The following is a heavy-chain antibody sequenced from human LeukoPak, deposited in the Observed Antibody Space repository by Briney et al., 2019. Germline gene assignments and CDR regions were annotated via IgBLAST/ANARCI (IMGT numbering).Heavy chain of an antibody. CDR1: GFTFSSYW. J-gene: IGHJ4*02. CDR3: AGRIYDSSGYYFC. V-gene: IGHV3-7*01. Sequence: PGGSLRLSCAASGFTFSSYWMSWVRQAPGKGLEWVANIKQDGSEKYYVDSVKGRFTISRDNAKNSLYLQMNSLRAEDTAVYYCAGRIYDSSGYYFCWGQGTLVTVSS. D-gene: IGHD3-22*01. CDR2: IKQDGSEK.